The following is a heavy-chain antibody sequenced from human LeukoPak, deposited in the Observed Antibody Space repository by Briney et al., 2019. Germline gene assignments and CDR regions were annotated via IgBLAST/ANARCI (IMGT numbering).Heavy chain of an antibody. CDR1: GYSIRSDYY. D-gene: IGHD3/OR15-3a*01. J-gene: IGHJ5*02. CDR3: ARDLGLKGDTEP. V-gene: IGHV4-38-2*02. Sequence: SETLSLTCTVSGYSIRSDYYWGWIRQPPGKGLEWIGRIYTSGSTNYNPSLKSRVTMSVDTSKNQFSLKLSSVTAADTAVYYCARDLGLKGDTEPWGQGTLVTVSS. CDR2: IYTSGST.